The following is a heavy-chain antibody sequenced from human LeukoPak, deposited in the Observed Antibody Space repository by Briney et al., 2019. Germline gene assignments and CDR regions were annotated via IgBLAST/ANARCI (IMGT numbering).Heavy chain of an antibody. CDR1: GGTFSSYT. J-gene: IGHJ4*02. V-gene: IGHV1-69*04. CDR3: ARDRGSGSYYAAGLDY. CDR2: IIPILGIA. D-gene: IGHD3-10*01. Sequence: SVKVSCKASGGTFSSYTITWVRQAPGQGREWMGRIIPILGIANYAQKFQGRVTITADKSTSTAYMELSSLRSEDTAVYYCARDRGSGSYYAAGLDYWGQGTLVTVSS.